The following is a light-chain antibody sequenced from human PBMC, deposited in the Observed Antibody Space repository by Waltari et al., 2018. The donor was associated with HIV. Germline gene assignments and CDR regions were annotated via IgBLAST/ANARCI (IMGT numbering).Light chain of an antibody. CDR3: QQYNNWPPFT. V-gene: IGKV3-15*01. Sequence: EIVMTQSPATLSVSPGERATLSCRASQSVSSNLAWYQHKPGQPPRLLIYGASTRATGVPARFSGSGSDTEFTLTISSLQSEDVALYYCQQYNNWPPFTFGPGTKVEVK. J-gene: IGKJ3*01. CDR2: GAS. CDR1: QSVSSN.